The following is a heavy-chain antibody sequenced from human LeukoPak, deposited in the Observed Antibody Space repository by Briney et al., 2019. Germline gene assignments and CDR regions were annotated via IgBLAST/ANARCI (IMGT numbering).Heavy chain of an antibody. J-gene: IGHJ4*02. CDR3: TRDRGAYNLYDY. CDR1: GFIFNNAW. V-gene: IGHV3-49*04. CDR2: IRSKAYGETA. D-gene: IGHD1-1*01. Sequence: GSLRLSCAGSGFIFNNAWMSWVRQAPGKGLEWVGFIRSKAYGETADYAASVKGRFTISRDDSKAIAYLQMNSLKTEDTAVYHCTRDRGAYNLYDYWGQGTLVTVSS.